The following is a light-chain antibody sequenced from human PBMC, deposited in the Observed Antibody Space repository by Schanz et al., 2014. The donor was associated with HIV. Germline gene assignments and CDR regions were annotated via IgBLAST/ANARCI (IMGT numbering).Light chain of an antibody. V-gene: IGKV1-5*03. CDR3: QQYAVSSWT. CDR1: QTIGRL. J-gene: IGKJ1*01. CDR2: KAS. Sequence: IQMTQSPSTVSTSVGDRVTITCRASQTIGRLLAWYQQKPGRAPKLLIYKASSLQSGVPSRFSGSGSGTDFTLTISSLQPDDFATYYCQQYAVSSWTFGLGTRV.